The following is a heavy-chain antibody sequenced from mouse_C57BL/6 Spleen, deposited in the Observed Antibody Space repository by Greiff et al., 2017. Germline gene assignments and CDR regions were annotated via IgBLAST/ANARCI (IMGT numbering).Heavy chain of an antibody. Sequence: EVQLQESGGGLVKPGGSLKLSCAASGFTFSSYAMSWVRQTPEKRLEWVATISDGGSYTYYPDNVKGRFTISRDNAKNNLYLQMSHLKSEDTAMYYCARPHKDYAMDYWGQGTSVTVSS. CDR2: ISDGGSYT. CDR3: ARPHKDYAMDY. CDR1: GFTFSSYA. D-gene: IGHD6-1*01. V-gene: IGHV5-4*01. J-gene: IGHJ4*01.